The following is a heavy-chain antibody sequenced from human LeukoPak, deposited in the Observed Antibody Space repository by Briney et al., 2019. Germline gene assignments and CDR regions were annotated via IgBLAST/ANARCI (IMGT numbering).Heavy chain of an antibody. V-gene: IGHV4-31*03. CDR1: GGSISSGGYY. D-gene: IGHD3-16*01. CDR2: IYYSGST. Sequence: SETLSLTCTVSGGSISSGGYYWSWIRQHPGRGLEWIGYIYYSGSTYYNPSLKSRVTISVDTSKNQFSLKLSSVTAADTAVYYCAREARWGNYFDYWGQGTLVTVSS. CDR3: AREARWGNYFDY. J-gene: IGHJ4*02.